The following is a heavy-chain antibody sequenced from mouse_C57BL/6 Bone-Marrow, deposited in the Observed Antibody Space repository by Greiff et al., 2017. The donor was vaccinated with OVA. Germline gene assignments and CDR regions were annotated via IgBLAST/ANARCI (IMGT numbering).Heavy chain of an antibody. Sequence: EVQRVQSGGGLVQPGGSMKLSCVASGFTFSNYWMNWVSQSPEKGLEWVAQIRFKSDNYTTHYAESVKGRFTISRDDSKSSVYLQMNNLRDEDTGRYYCTIDGVWAYWGQGAMVTVS. CDR3: TIDGVWAY. J-gene: IGHJ3*01. CDR1: GFTFSNYW. V-gene: IGHV6-3*01. CDR2: IRFKSDNYTT. D-gene: IGHD1-1*02.